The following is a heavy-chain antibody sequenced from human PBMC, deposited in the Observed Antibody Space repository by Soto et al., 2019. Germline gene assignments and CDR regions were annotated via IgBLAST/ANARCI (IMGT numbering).Heavy chain of an antibody. CDR1: GFTFRSYG. CDR2: IWYDGSKK. J-gene: IGHJ6*02. CDR3: ARDRLVPYGYGMDV. D-gene: IGHD2-2*01. Sequence: QMQLVESGGGVVQPGRSPRLSCAASGFTFRSYGIHWVRQAPGKGLEWVALIWYDGSKKYYVDSVKGRFAVSRDNSKNTLYRQMNSLRVEDTAVYYFARDRLVPYGYGMDVWGQGTTVTVSS. V-gene: IGHV3-33*01.